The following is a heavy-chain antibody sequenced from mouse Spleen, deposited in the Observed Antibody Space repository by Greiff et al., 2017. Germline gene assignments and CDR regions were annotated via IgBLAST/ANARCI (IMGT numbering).Heavy chain of an antibody. CDR3: ARNYYGSSYPWFAY. D-gene: IGHD1-1*01. Sequence: DVMLVESGGGLVKPGWSLKLSCAASGFTFSDYGMHWVRQAPEKGLEWVAYISSGSSTIYYADTVKGRFTISRDNAKNTLFLQMTSLRSEDTAMYYCARNYYGSSYPWFAYWGQGTLVTVSA. CDR2: ISSGSSTI. V-gene: IGHV5-17*01. J-gene: IGHJ3*01. CDR1: GFTFSDYG.